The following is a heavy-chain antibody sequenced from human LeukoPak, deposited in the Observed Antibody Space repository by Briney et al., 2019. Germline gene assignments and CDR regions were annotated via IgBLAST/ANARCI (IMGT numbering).Heavy chain of an antibody. CDR3: ARRTFGGVIAY. J-gene: IGHJ4*02. V-gene: IGHV4-39*07. D-gene: IGHD3-16*02. Sequence: SETLSLTCTVSGGSISSSSYYWGWIRQPPGKGLEWIGNIFYTGSTYYNPSLKSRVTISVDTSKNQFSLKLSSVTAADTAVYYCARRTFGGVIAYWGQGTLVTVSS. CDR1: GGSISSSSYY. CDR2: IFYTGST.